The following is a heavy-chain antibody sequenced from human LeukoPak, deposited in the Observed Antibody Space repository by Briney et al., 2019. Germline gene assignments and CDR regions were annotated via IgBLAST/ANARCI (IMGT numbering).Heavy chain of an antibody. Sequence: PGGSLRLSCAASGFTVSSNYMSWVRQAPGKGLEWVSVIYNDGSTYYADSVKGRFTISRDNSKNTLYLQMNSLRAEDTAVYYCARRVPNEVITDYFDYWGPGTLVTVSS. D-gene: IGHD3-16*01. J-gene: IGHJ4*02. CDR3: ARRVPNEVITDYFDY. CDR2: IYNDGST. CDR1: GFTVSSNY. V-gene: IGHV3-53*01.